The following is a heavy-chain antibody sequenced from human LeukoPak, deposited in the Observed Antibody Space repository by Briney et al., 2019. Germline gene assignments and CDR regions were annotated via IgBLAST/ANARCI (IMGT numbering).Heavy chain of an antibody. J-gene: IGHJ4*02. CDR1: GGSFSGYY. CDR3: ARAAQYYFDY. V-gene: IGHV4-34*01. Sequence: SETLSLTCAVYGGSFSGYYWSWIRQPPGKGLEWIGEINHSGSTNYNPSLKSRVTISVDTSKNQFSLKLSSVTAADTAVYYCARAAQYYFDYWGQGTLVTVSS. CDR2: INHSGST.